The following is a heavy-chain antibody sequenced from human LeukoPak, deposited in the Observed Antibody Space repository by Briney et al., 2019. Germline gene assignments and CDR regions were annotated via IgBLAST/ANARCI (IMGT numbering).Heavy chain of an antibody. CDR2: INHSGST. CDR3: ARLAGVVVVAANGGFDY. CDR1: GGSFSGYY. V-gene: IGHV4-34*01. D-gene: IGHD2-15*01. J-gene: IGHJ4*02. Sequence: PSETLSLTCAVYGGSFSGYYWSWIRQPPGKGLEWIGEINHSGSTNYNPSLKSRVTISVDTSKNQFSLKLSSVTAADTAVYYRARLAGVVVVAANGGFDYWGQGTLVTVSS.